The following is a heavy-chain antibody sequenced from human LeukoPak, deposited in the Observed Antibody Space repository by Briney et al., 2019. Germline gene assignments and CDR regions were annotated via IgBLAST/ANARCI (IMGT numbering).Heavy chain of an antibody. V-gene: IGHV4-39*01. CDR3: ARHGRRGFYLFGAFDI. CDR2: MYYSGGT. D-gene: IGHD3-3*01. CDR1: GGSISSSSHY. Sequence: SETLSLICTVSGGSISSSSHYWGWIRQPPGKGLEWIGSMYYSGGTYDNASLKSRVTISVDTSKNQFSLKLCSLTAADTAIYYCARHGRRGFYLFGAFDIWGQGTTVTVSS. J-gene: IGHJ3*02.